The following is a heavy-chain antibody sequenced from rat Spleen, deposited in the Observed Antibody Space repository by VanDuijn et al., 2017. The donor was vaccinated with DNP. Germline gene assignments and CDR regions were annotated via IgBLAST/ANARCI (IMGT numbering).Heavy chain of an antibody. D-gene: IGHD1-11*01. CDR1: GLSFSDYY. Sequence: EVQLVESGGGLIQPGRSLKLSCAASGLSFSDYYMAWVRQAPKKGLEWVASISYEGSRTYYGDSVKGRFTVSRDNAKSTLYLQVSSLRSEDTATYYCVTRGKYGGYDYWGQGVMVTVSS. CDR2: ISYEGSRT. J-gene: IGHJ2*01. CDR3: VTRGKYGGYDY. V-gene: IGHV5-22*01.